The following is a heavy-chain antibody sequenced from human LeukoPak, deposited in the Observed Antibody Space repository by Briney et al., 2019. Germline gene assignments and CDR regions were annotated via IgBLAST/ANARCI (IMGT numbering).Heavy chain of an antibody. CDR2: TYYRSKWYN. Sequence: SQTLSLTCAISGDSVSTNSVTWNWIRQSPSRGLEWLGRTYYRSKWYNDYAVSVKSRIIINPDTSKNQFSLQLNSVTPEDTAVYYCTVSLGYHFGWGQGTLVTVSS. CDR1: GDSVSTNSVT. D-gene: IGHD3-22*01. J-gene: IGHJ4*02. CDR3: TVSLGYHFG. V-gene: IGHV6-1*01.